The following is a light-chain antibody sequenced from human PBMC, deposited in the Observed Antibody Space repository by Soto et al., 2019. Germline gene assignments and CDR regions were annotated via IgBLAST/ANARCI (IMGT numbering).Light chain of an antibody. J-gene: IGKJ3*01. V-gene: IGKV2-28*01. CDR2: LGS. CDR3: MQVPLARFT. CDR1: QSLLHSNGYNY. Sequence: DIVMTQSPLSLPVTPGEPASISCRSSQSLLHSNGYNYLDWYLQKPGQSPQLLIYLGSHRAAGVLDRFSGSVSGTEFTLTLGSGEAEDVGVYYCMQVPLARFTSGPGSKVD.